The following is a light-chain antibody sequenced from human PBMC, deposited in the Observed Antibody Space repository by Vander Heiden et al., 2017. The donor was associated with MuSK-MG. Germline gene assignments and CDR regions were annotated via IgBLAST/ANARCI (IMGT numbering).Light chain of an antibody. CDR1: QSISIT. J-gene: IGKJ1*01. V-gene: IGKV3-15*01. CDR2: GAS. CDR3: QHYNNGAAT. Sequence: EIVMTQSPATLSVSPGERATLSCRASQSISITLAWYQQKPGQAPRLLIYGASTRATGIPARFSGSGSGTEFTLTISSLQSEDFAVYYCQHYNNGAATFGPGTKVEIK.